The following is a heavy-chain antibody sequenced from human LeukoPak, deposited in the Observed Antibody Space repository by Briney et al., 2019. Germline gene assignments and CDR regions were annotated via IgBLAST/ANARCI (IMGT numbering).Heavy chain of an antibody. CDR3: ASRRTVASTDPHTFDI. CDR1: GFTFSNYW. Sequence: GGSLRLSCAASGFTFSNYWMSWIRQAPGKGLEWISYISSSGGTIFYADSVRGRFTISRDNAKNSLYLQMNSLRAEDTAVYYCASRRTVASTDPHTFDIWGQGTMVTVSS. D-gene: IGHD4-23*01. CDR2: ISSSGGTI. J-gene: IGHJ3*02. V-gene: IGHV3-11*01.